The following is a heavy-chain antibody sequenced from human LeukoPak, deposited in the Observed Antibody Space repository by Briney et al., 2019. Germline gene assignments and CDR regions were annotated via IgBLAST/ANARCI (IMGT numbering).Heavy chain of an antibody. CDR3: TLIQGWGSGSYYLDY. J-gene: IGHJ4*02. CDR1: GFSISKDW. Sequence: GGSLSLSRAASGFSISKDWMSWVRQAPGKGGEGVGRVKSRGAVETTDYAAPIKCRFTISRHDSKNTLYLQINSLKTEDTAVFYCTLIQGWGSGSYYLDYWGQGTLVTVSS. V-gene: IGHV3-15*01. CDR2: VKSRGAVETT. D-gene: IGHD3-10*01.